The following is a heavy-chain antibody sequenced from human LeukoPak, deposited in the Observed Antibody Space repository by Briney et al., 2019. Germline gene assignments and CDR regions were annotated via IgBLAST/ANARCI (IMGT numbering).Heavy chain of an antibody. V-gene: IGHV1-2*02. CDR1: GYTFTGYY. Sequence: ASAKVSCKASGYTFTGYYMHWVRQAPGQGLEWMGWINPNSGGTNYAQKFQGRVTMTRDTSISTAYMELSRLRSDDTAVYYCARGLIPRKAFDIWGQGTMVTVSS. CDR2: INPNSGGT. D-gene: IGHD1-14*01. J-gene: IGHJ3*02. CDR3: ARGLIPRKAFDI.